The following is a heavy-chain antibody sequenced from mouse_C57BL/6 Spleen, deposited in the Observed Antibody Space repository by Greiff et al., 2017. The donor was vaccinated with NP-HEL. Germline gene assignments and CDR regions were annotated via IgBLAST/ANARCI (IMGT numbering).Heavy chain of an antibody. V-gene: IGHV1-82*01. Sequence: QVQLQQSGPELVKPGASVKLSCKASGYAFSSSWMNWVKQRPGKGLEWIGRIYPGDGDTTYNGKFKGKATLTADKSSSTAYMQLSSLTSEDSAVYFCARDDYALYFDVWGKGTTVTVSS. CDR3: ARDDYALYFDV. D-gene: IGHD2-4*01. J-gene: IGHJ1*03. CDR1: GYAFSSSW. CDR2: IYPGDGDT.